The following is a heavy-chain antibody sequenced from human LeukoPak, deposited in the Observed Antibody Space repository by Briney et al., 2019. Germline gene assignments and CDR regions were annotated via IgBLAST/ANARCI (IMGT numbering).Heavy chain of an antibody. J-gene: IGHJ3*02. CDR3: ARSLRSSGWLPDDAFDI. Sequence: GSLRLSCAASGFTFRAYWMSWVRQAPGKGLEWVTNIKQDGSEKNYVDSVKGRFTISRDNTKKSLHLQMNSLSAEDTAVYYCARSLRSSGWLPDDAFDIWGQGTKVTVSS. CDR1: GFTFRAYW. V-gene: IGHV3-7*01. CDR2: IKQDGSEK. D-gene: IGHD6-19*01.